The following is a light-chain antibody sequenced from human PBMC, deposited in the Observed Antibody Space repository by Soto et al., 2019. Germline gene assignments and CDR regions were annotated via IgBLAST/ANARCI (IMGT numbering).Light chain of an antibody. Sequence: EIVMTQSPAPLSVSPGERATLSCRASQSVSYNLAWYQQKPGQGPRLLIYGAFTRATGIPARFSGSGSGIEFTLTISSLQSEDFGVYYCQQYKNWPPLTFGGGTKVEIK. J-gene: IGKJ4*01. V-gene: IGKV3-15*01. CDR3: QQYKNWPPLT. CDR2: GAF. CDR1: QSVSYN.